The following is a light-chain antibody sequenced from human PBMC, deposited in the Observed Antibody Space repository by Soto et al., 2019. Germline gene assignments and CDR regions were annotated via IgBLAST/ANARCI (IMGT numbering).Light chain of an antibody. CDR2: STS. V-gene: IGLV7-43*01. J-gene: IGLJ2*01. Sequence: QAVVTQEPSVTVSPGGTVTLTCASSTGAVTSGYCPNWFQQKPGQAPRGLIYSTSIRHSWTPARFSGSLLGGKAALTLSGVQPEDEAEYYCLLYYGGAQVFGGGTKVTVL. CDR3: LLYYGGAQV. CDR1: TGAVTSGYC.